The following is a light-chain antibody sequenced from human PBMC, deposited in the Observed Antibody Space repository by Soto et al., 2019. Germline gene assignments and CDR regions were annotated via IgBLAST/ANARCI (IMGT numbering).Light chain of an antibody. J-gene: IGKJ2*01. CDR3: MQALQTPPYT. CDR2: LGS. V-gene: IGKV2-28*01. CDR1: QSLLHSNGYNY. Sequence: DIVMTQSPLSLPVTPGEPASISCRSSQSLLHSNGYNYLDWYLQKPGQSPQLLIYLGSNRSSGVPDRYRGSGSGTDFTLKISRVEAEDVGVYYCMQALQTPPYTLGQGTKLEIK.